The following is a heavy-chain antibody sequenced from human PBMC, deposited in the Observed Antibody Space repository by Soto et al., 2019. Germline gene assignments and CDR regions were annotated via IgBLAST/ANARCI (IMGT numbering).Heavy chain of an antibody. J-gene: IGHJ4*02. D-gene: IGHD5-18*01. CDR2: ISYDGSNK. CDR1: GFTFSSYG. CDR3: AKDEYSYGYDFDY. Sequence: GGSLRLSCAASGFTFSSYGMHWVRQAPGKGLEWVAVISYDGSNKYYADSVKGRFTISRDNSKNTLYLQMNSLRAEDTAVYYCAKDEYSYGYDFDYWGQGTLVTVSS. V-gene: IGHV3-30*18.